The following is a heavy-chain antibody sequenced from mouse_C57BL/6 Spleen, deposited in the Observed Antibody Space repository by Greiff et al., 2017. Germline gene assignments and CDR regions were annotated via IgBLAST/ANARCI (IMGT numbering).Heavy chain of an antibody. V-gene: IGHV1-55*01. J-gene: IGHJ3*01. CDR2: IYPGSGST. Sequence: VKLQQPGAELVKPGASVKMSCKASGYTFTSYWITWVKQRPGQGLEWIGDIYPGSGSTNYNEKFKSKATLTVDTSSSTAYMQLSSLTSEDSAVYYCARRRYYDYADGFAYWGQGTLVTVSA. CDR3: ARRRYYDYADGFAY. D-gene: IGHD2-4*01. CDR1: GYTFTSYW.